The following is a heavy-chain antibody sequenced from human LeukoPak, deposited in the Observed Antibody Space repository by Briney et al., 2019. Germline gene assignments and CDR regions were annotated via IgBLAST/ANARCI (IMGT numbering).Heavy chain of an antibody. V-gene: IGHV1-18*01. CDR1: GYTFTTYG. CDR2: ISGYNGNT. CDR3: ARNLWFGESTDSFNI. J-gene: IGHJ3*02. Sequence: ASVKVSCKSSGYTFTTYGISWVRQAPGQGLEWMGWISGYNGNTNYAQRLQGRVTMTTDTSTSTAYMELRSLRSDDTAMYYCARNLWFGESTDSFNIWGQGTMVTVSS. D-gene: IGHD3-10*01.